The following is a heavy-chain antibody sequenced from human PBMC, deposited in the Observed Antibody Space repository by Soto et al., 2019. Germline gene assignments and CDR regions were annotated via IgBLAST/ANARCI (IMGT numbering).Heavy chain of an antibody. CDR3: ARLGWIAAAGTSEVA. CDR1: GFTFSSYW. CDR2: INSDGSST. D-gene: IGHD6-13*01. V-gene: IGHV3-74*01. Sequence: GGSLRLSCAASGFTFSSYWMHWVRQAPGKGLVWVSRINSDGSSTSYADSVKGRFTISRDNAKNTLYLQMNSLRAEDTAVYYCARLGWIAAAGTSEVAWGQGTLVTVSS. J-gene: IGHJ5*02.